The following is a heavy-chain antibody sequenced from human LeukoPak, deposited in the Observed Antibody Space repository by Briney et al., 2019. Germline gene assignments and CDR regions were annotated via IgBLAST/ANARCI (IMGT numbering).Heavy chain of an antibody. D-gene: IGHD1-1*01. Sequence: SETLSLTCAVYGGSSSGYYWSWIRQPPGKGLEWIGEINHSGSTNYNPSLKSRVTISVDTSKNQFSLKLSSVTAADTAVYYCARDSREQAGYIDYWGQETLVTVSS. J-gene: IGHJ4*02. CDR1: GGSSSGYY. V-gene: IGHV4-34*01. CDR3: ARDSREQAGYIDY. CDR2: INHSGST.